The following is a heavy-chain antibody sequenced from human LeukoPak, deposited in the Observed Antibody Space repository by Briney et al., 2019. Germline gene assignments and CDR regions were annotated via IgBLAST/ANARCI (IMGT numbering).Heavy chain of an antibody. Sequence: PSETLSLTCAVYGESFSGYYWSWIRQPPGKGLEWIGEINHSGSTNYNPSLKSRVTISVDTSKNQSSLKLSSVTAADTAVYYCATSGGTLGPTNYFAYWGQGTLVTVSS. CDR1: GESFSGYY. V-gene: IGHV4-34*01. J-gene: IGHJ4*02. D-gene: IGHD3-16*01. CDR3: ATSGGTLGPTNYFAY. CDR2: INHSGST.